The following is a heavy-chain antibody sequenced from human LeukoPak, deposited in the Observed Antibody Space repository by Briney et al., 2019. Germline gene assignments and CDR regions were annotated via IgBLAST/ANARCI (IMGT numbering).Heavy chain of an antibody. J-gene: IGHJ6*03. V-gene: IGHV1-18*01. CDR2: MSSDNGNT. D-gene: IGHD5-12*01. CDR1: GHSINTFG. CDR3: ANVAKGRYFFYYMDV. Sequence: ASVKVSCKTSGHSINTFGITWVRQAPGQGLEWIGWMSSDNGNTSYADKFQGRVTITRDTSRTTAYMELRSLRSDDTAVYFCANVAKGRYFFYYMDVWGAGTTVTVSS.